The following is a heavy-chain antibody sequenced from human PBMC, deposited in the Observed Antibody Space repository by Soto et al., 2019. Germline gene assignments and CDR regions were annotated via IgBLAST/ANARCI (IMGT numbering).Heavy chain of an antibody. CDR2: IIPIFATA. CDR3: AQCLLGVNYYYGIDV. Sequence: QVQLVQSGAEVKKPGSSVKVSCKASGGTFSSYALNWVRQAPGQGLEWMGGIIPIFATADHAEKFQGRVTITADESTCTAYMELRSLRYEDTAVYYCAQCLLGVNYYYGIDVWGQGTTVTVSS. CDR1: GGTFSSYA. V-gene: IGHV1-69*12. D-gene: IGHD3-16*01. J-gene: IGHJ6*01.